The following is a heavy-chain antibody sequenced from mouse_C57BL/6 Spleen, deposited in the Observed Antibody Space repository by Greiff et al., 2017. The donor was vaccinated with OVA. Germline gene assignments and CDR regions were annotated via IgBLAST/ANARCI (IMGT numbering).Heavy chain of an antibody. CDR3: TRSDDYRAYYYAMDY. Sequence: VKLVESGAELVRPGASVTLSCKASGYTFTDYEMHWVKQTPVHGLEWIGAIDPETGGTAYNQKFKGKAILTADKSSSTAYMELRSLTSEDSAVYYCTRSDDYRAYYYAMDYWGQGTSVTVSS. CDR2: IDPETGGT. CDR1: GYTFTDYE. D-gene: IGHD2-4*01. J-gene: IGHJ4*01. V-gene: IGHV1-15*01.